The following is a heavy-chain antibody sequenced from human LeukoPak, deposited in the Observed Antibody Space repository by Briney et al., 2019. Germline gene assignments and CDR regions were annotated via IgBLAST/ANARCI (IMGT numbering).Heavy chain of an antibody. J-gene: IGHJ4*02. Sequence: GGSLRLSCAASGFTFSRYAMSWVRQAPGKGLEWVANINQGGSVKYYVDSVKGRFTISRDDAKNSLYVQMNSLRDEDTAVYYCARVGYSGWNLEYWGQGTLVTASS. V-gene: IGHV3-7*01. CDR2: INQGGSVK. CDR1: GFTFSRYA. CDR3: ARVGYSGWNLEY. D-gene: IGHD5-12*01.